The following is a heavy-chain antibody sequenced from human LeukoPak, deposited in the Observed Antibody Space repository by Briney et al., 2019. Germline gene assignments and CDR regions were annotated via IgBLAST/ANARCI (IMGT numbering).Heavy chain of an antibody. J-gene: IGHJ4*02. CDR2: ISSNGGST. D-gene: IGHD3-22*01. CDR1: GFTFSSYA. CDR3: ARDGRYYDSSGRGGFDY. V-gene: IGHV3-64*01. Sequence: GGSLRLSCAASGFTFSSYAMHWVRQAPGKGLEYVSAISSNGGSTYYANSVKGRFTISRDNSKNTLYLQMGSLRAEDMAVYYCARDGRYYDSSGRGGFDYWGQGTLVTVSS.